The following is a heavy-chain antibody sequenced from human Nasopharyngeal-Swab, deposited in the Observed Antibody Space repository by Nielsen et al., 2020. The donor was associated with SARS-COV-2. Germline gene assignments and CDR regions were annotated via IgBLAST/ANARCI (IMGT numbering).Heavy chain of an antibody. V-gene: IGHV1-3*04. D-gene: IGHD3-10*01. CDR1: GYTFNKFA. J-gene: IGHJ4*02. CDR2: IDTGDGNT. Sequence: ASVKVSCKTSGYTFNKFAIHWVRQAPGQGLEWMGWIDTGDGNTKYSHQLQGRVIITRDTFASTVYMDLTSLRSEDTAVYYCVRDSGNDYSSFQWGQGTLVTVSS. CDR3: VRDSGNDYSSFQ.